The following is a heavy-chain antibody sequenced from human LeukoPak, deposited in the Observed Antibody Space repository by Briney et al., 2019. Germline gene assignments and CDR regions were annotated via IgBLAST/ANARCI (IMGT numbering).Heavy chain of an antibody. Sequence: GGSLRLSCAASGFTFSNYNMNWVRQAPGKGLEWVLCISTRSTYIYYADSVKGRFTISRDNAKNSLYLQMNSLRTEDTALYYCAKLIVGAHDAFDIWGQGTMVTVSS. CDR3: AKLIVGAHDAFDI. CDR2: ISTRSTYI. V-gene: IGHV3-21*04. CDR1: GFTFSNYN. J-gene: IGHJ3*02. D-gene: IGHD1-26*01.